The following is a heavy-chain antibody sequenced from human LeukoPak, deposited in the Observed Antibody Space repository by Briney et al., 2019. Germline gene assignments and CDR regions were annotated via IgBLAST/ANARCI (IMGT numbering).Heavy chain of an antibody. Sequence: ASVKVSCTASGYTFTSYDINWVRQATGQGLEWMGWMNPNSGNTGYAQKLQGRVTMTRNTSISTAYMELSSLRSEDTAVYYCAHYGSGSHPPFDPWGQGTLVTVSS. J-gene: IGHJ5*02. D-gene: IGHD3-10*01. CDR1: GYTFTSYD. CDR2: MNPNSGNT. CDR3: AHYGSGSHPPFDP. V-gene: IGHV1-8*01.